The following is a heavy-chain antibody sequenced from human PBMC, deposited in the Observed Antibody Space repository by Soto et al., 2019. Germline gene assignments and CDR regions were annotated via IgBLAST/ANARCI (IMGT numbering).Heavy chain of an antibody. J-gene: IGHJ4*02. Sequence: EVQLVESGGGLVKPGGSLRLSCAASGFTFSNDSMNWVRQAPGKGLEWVSSISSSSSYIYYADSVKGRFTISRDNAKNSLYLQMNSLRAEDTAVYYCATGEYYYDSSGYYYCWGQGTLVTVSS. CDR3: ATGEYYYDSSGYYYC. CDR1: GFTFSNDS. CDR2: ISSSSSYI. V-gene: IGHV3-21*01. D-gene: IGHD3-22*01.